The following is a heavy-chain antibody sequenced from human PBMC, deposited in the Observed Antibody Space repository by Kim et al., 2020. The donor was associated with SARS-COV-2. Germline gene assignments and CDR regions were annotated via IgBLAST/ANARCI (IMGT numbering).Heavy chain of an antibody. CDR3: ASHIPRDGNYFDY. Sequence: SETLSLTCTVSGGSISSSSYYWGWIRQPPGKGLEWIGSIYYSGSTYYNPSLKSRVTISVDTSKNQFSLKLSSVTAADTAVYYCASHIPRDGNYFDYWGQGTLVTVSS. V-gene: IGHV4-39*01. D-gene: IGHD1-26*01. CDR1: GGSISSSSYY. CDR2: IYYSGST. J-gene: IGHJ4*02.